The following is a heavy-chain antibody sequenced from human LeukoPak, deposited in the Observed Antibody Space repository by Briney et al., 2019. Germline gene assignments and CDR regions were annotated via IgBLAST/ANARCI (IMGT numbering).Heavy chain of an antibody. CDR2: IYGSGNT. CDR3: ARETSLAGFASGLGFNY. D-gene: IGHD6-19*01. V-gene: IGHV4-59*01. J-gene: IGHJ4*02. Sequence: KPSETLSLTCTVSGASISSWYWSWIRQPPGKGLEWIGYIYGSGNTNYNPSLKSRVTMPIDTSKNLFSLMLTSVTAADTATYYCARETSLAGFASGLGFNYWGQGILVTVSS. CDR1: GASISSWY.